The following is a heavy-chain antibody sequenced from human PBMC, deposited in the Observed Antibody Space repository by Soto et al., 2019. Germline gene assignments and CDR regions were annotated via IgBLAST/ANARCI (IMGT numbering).Heavy chain of an antibody. CDR2: IDPSDSST. CDR3: ARHGCGGDCSPYYFDY. D-gene: IGHD2-21*02. V-gene: IGHV5-10-1*01. J-gene: IGHJ4*02. CDR1: GYDFTYNW. Sequence: HGESLKISCKGSGYDFTYNWITWVRQMPGKGLEWMGTIDPSDSSTNYSPSFEGHVTMSADKAINTAYLQWSSLRASDTALYFCARHGCGGDCSPYYFDYWGQGALVTVSS.